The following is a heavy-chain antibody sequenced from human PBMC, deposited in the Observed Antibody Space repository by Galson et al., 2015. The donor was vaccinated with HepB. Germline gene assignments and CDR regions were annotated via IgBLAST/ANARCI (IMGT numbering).Heavy chain of an antibody. CDR2: ISSSSSYT. Sequence: SLRLSCAASGFTFSDYYMSWIRQAPGKGLEWVSYISSSSSYTNYADSVKGRFTISRDNAKNSLYLQMNSLRAEDTAVYYCARDPTAYTYFDYWGQGTLVTVSS. J-gene: IGHJ4*02. CDR3: ARDPTAYTYFDY. V-gene: IGHV3-11*06. D-gene: IGHD3-16*01. CDR1: GFTFSDYY.